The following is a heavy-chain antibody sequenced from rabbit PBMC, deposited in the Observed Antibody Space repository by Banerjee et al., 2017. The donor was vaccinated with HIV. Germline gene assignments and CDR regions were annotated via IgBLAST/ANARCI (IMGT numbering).Heavy chain of an antibody. J-gene: IGHJ3*01. CDR2: IYTGSGST. Sequence: QEQLVESGGGLVQPEGSLTLTCTASGFSFSSSYYMCWVRQAPGKGLEWIGCIYTGSGSTYYASWVNGRFSISKTSSTTVTLEMTSLTAADTATYFCATSGYTGDGGFGFVPSLDFWGPGTLVTVS. D-gene: IGHD4-2*01. CDR1: GFSFSSSYY. CDR3: ATSGYTGDGGFGFVPSLDF. V-gene: IGHV1S45*01.